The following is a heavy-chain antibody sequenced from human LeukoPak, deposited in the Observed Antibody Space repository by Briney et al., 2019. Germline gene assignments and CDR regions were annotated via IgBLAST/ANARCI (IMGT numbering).Heavy chain of an antibody. V-gene: IGHV1-18*01. Sequence: GASVKVSCKASGYTFTSYGISWVRQAPGQGLEWMGWISAYNGNTNYAQKLQGRVTMTTDTSTSTAYMELRSLRSDDTAVYYCARESTYYDILTGYYYFDYWGQGTLVTVSS. CDR1: GYTFTSYG. CDR2: ISAYNGNT. CDR3: ARESTYYDILTGYYYFDY. D-gene: IGHD3-9*01. J-gene: IGHJ4*02.